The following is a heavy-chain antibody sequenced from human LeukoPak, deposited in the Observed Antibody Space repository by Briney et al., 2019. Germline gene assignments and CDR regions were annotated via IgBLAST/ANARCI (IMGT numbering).Heavy chain of an antibody. D-gene: IGHD3-3*01. J-gene: IGHJ4*02. V-gene: IGHV4-34*01. Sequence: SETLSLTCAVYGGSFSGYYWSWIRQPPGKGLEWIGEINHSGSTNYNPSLKSRVTISVDTSKNQFSLKLSSVTAADTAVYYCARARLYYDFWSDYHRDFDYWGQGTLVTVSS. CDR1: GGSFSGYY. CDR3: ARARLYYDFWSDYHRDFDY. CDR2: INHSGST.